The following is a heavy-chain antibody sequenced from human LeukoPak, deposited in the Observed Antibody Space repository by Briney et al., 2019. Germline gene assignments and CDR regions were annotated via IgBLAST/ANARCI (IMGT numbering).Heavy chain of an antibody. Sequence: PSETLSLTCAVYGGSFSGYYWSWIRQPPGKGLEWIGEINHSGSTNYNPSLKSRVTISVDTSKNQFSLKLSSVTAADTAVYYCARDWKETTVNWFDPWGQGTLVTVSS. D-gene: IGHD4-17*01. V-gene: IGHV4-34*01. CDR3: ARDWKETTVNWFDP. CDR2: INHSGST. CDR1: GGSFSGYY. J-gene: IGHJ5*02.